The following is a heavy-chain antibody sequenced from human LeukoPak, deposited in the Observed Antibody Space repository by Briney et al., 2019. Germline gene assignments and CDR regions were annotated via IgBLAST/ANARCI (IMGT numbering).Heavy chain of an antibody. D-gene: IGHD1-14*01. Sequence: GGSLRLSCAASGFTFSSYSMNWVRQAPGKGLEWVSSISSSSSYIYYADSVKGRFTISRDNAKNSLYLQMNSLRAEDTAVYYCARAHPRYYYDFWSQGTLVTVSS. J-gene: IGHJ4*02. CDR1: GFTFSSYS. CDR3: ARAHPRYYYDF. CDR2: ISSSSSYI. V-gene: IGHV3-21*01.